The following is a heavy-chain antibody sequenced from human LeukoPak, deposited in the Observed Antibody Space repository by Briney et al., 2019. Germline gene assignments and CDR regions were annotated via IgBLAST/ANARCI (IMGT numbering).Heavy chain of an antibody. V-gene: IGHV3-13*01. J-gene: IGHJ4*02. CDR1: GFTLSSYD. CDR2: IGTAGDT. D-gene: IGHD6-13*01. CDR3: ARAPIAAAGTIYFDY. Sequence: GGSLRLSCAASGFTLSSYDMHWVRQATGKGLEWVSAIGTAGDTYYPGSVKGRFTISRENAKNSLYLQMNSLRAEDTAVYYCARAPIAAAGTIYFDYWGQGTLVTVSS.